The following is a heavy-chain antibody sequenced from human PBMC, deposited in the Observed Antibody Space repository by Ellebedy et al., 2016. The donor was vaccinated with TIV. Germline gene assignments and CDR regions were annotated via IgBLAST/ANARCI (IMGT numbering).Heavy chain of an antibody. D-gene: IGHD4-17*01. CDR2: IYYSGNT. Sequence: MPSETLSLTCTVSGGSISSSDYYWGWIRQPPGKGLEWIGTIYYSGNTYYNPSLKSRVTIPVDTSKNQFSLKLSSVTAADTAVYYCARGRAIYGDPRKEYFQHWGQGTLVTVSS. CDR1: GGSISSSDYY. V-gene: IGHV4-39*01. J-gene: IGHJ1*01. CDR3: ARGRAIYGDPRKEYFQH.